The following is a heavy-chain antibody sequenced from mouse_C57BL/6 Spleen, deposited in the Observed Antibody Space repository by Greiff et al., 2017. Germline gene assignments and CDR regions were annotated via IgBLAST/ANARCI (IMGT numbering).Heavy chain of an antibody. CDR3: ARFPRYFDY. Sequence: VQLKQSGPELVKPGASVKISCKASGYTFTDYYMNWVKQSHGKSLEWIGDINPNNGGTSYNQKFKGKATLTVDKSSSTAYMELRSLTSEDSAVYYCARFPRYFDYWGQGTTLTVSS. CDR2: INPNNGGT. V-gene: IGHV1-26*01. CDR1: GYTFTDYY. J-gene: IGHJ2*01.